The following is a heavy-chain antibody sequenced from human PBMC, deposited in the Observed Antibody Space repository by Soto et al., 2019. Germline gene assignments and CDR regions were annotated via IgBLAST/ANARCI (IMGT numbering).Heavy chain of an antibody. CDR1: GGSFSGYY. D-gene: IGHD3-3*01. CDR3: AKARAQYYDFWSGYPVDY. J-gene: IGHJ4*02. CDR2: INHSGST. Sequence: SETLSLTCAVYGGSFSGYYWSWIRQPPGKGLEWIGEINHSGSTNYNPSLKSRVTISVDTSKNQFSLKLSSVTAEDTAVYYCAKARAQYYDFWSGYPVDYWGQGTLVTVSS. V-gene: IGHV4-34*01.